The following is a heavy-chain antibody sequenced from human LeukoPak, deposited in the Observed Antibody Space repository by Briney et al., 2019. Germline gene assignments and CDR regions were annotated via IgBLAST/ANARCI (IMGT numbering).Heavy chain of an antibody. V-gene: IGHV1-18*01. CDR1: GYTFTSYG. Sequence: ASVKVSCKASGYTFTSYGISWVRQAPGQGLEWMGWISAYNGNTNYAQKFQGRVTMTEDTSTDTAYMELSSLRSEDTAVYYCATESSSNWFLEYWGQGTLVTVSS. CDR2: ISAYNGNT. D-gene: IGHD6-13*01. CDR3: ATESSSNWFLEY. J-gene: IGHJ4*02.